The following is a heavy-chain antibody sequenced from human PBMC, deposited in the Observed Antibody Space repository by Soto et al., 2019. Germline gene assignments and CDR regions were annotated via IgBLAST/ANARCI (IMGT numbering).Heavy chain of an antibody. CDR2: ISGSGGST. D-gene: IGHD3-16*01. CDR3: AKVGGGVADYYYYYMDV. V-gene: IGHV3-23*01. CDR1: GVTFISYA. J-gene: IGHJ6*03. Sequence: GGSLRHSCAASGVTFISYAMSWVRQATGKGLEWVSAISGSGGSTYYADSVRGRFTISRDNSKNTLYLQMNSLRAEDTAVYYCAKVGGGVADYYYYYMDVWGKGTTVTVSS.